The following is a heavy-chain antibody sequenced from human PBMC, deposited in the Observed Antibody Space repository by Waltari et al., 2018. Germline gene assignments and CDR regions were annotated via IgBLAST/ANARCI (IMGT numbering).Heavy chain of an antibody. D-gene: IGHD5-12*01. J-gene: IGHJ2*01. Sequence: VQLQESGPGLVKPSETLSLTCAVSGYSISSGYYWGWIRQPPGKGLEWVSGINWNGGSTGYADSVKGRFTISRDNAKNSLYLQMNSLRAEDTALYHCARDDSGYDGGFDLWGRGTLVTVSS. CDR2: INWNGGST. CDR3: ARDDSGYDGGFDL. CDR1: GYSISSGYY. V-gene: IGHV3-20*01.